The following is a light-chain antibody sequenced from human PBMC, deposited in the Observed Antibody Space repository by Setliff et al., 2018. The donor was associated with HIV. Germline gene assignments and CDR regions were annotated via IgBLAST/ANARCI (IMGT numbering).Light chain of an antibody. CDR1: SSDVGGFDY. J-gene: IGLJ1*01. CDR3: TSYTRNTTYV. V-gene: IGLV2-14*03. Sequence: SALTQPASVSGSPGQSITLSCTGTSSDVGGFDYVSWYQQHPGKAPKLMIYDVTNRPSGVSNRFSASKSGNTASLTISGLPAEDEADYYCTSYTRNTTYVFGTGTKATVL. CDR2: DVT.